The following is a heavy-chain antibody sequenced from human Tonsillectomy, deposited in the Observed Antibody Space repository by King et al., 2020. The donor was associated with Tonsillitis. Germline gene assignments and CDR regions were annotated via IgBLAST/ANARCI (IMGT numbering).Heavy chain of an antibody. CDR3: SLHYYYTDV. CDR1: GGSISRYY. V-gene: IGHV4-59*01. D-gene: IGHD2-21*01. J-gene: IGHJ6*03. Sequence: VQLQESGPGLVKPSETLSLTCTLSGGSISRYYWSWIRQPPGKGLEWIGYIYYSGSTNYNPSLQSRVTISVDTSKNQFSLKLSSVTAADTAVYYYSLHYYYTDVWGKGTTVTVSS. CDR2: IYYSGST.